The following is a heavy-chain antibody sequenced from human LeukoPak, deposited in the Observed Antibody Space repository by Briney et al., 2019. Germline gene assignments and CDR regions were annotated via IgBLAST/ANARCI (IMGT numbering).Heavy chain of an antibody. Sequence: GGSLRLSCAASGFTFSSYSMNWVRQAPGKGLEWASYISSSSSSIYYADSVKGRFTISRDNAQNSLYLQMDGLRDEDTAVYYCARHNYASGSYHDYWGQGTLVTVSS. J-gene: IGHJ4*02. CDR1: GFTFSSYS. V-gene: IGHV3-48*02. CDR2: ISSSSSSI. CDR3: ARHNYASGSYHDY. D-gene: IGHD3-10*01.